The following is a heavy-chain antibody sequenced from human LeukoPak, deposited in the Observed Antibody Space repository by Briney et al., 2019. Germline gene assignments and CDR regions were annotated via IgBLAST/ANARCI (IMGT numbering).Heavy chain of an antibody. CDR1: GYTFTSYY. CDR2: INPTGGST. V-gene: IGHV1-46*01. CDR3: ARGSINYNSGGYYDNPPLDY. J-gene: IGHJ4*02. Sequence: ASVKVSCKASGYTFTSYYMNWVRQAPGQGLEWMGRINPTGGSTNYAQKFQGRVTVTRDTSTGTVYMELSSLRSEDTAVYYCARGSINYNSGGYYDNPPLDYWGQGTLVTVSS. D-gene: IGHD3-22*01.